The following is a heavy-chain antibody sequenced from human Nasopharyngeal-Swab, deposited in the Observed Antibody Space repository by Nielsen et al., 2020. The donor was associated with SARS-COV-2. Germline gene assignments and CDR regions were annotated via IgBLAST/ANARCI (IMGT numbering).Heavy chain of an antibody. CDR1: GFTFSDYY. CDR2: ISSSSSYT. V-gene: IGHV3-11*05. D-gene: IGHD3-10*01. CDR3: AKDTTGFGELSPCY. Sequence: GESLKISCAASGFTFSDYYMSWIRQAPGKGLEWVSYISSSSSYTNYADSVKGRFTISRDNAKNSLYLQMNSLRAEDTAVYYCAKDTTGFGELSPCYWGQGTLVTVSS. J-gene: IGHJ4*02.